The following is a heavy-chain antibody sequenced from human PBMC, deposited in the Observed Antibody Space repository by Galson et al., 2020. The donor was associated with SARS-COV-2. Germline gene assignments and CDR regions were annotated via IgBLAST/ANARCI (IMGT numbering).Heavy chain of an antibody. CDR1: GFTFSSCW. CDR3: ARVGTRSGWKYYFDY. J-gene: IGHJ4*02. V-gene: IGHV3-74*01. Sequence: TGGSLRLSCAASGFTFSSCWMHCVRQAPRKGLVWVSRINSDGSSTSYADSVKGRFTISRDNAKNTLYLQMNSLRAEDTAVYYCARVGTRSGWKYYFDYWGQGTLVTVSS. CDR2: INSDGSST. D-gene: IGHD6-19*01.